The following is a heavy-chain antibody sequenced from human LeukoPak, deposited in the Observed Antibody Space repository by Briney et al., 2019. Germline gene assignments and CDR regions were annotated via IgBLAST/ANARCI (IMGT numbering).Heavy chain of an antibody. CDR2: IYSEGST. V-gene: IGHV3-66*01. J-gene: IGHJ4*02. CDR3: ARLRYDSSGYQYPDY. D-gene: IGHD3-22*01. CDR1: GLTVRSNY. Sequence: PGGSLRLSCAASGLTVRSNYMTWVRQAPGKGLEWVSVIYSEGSTYYAESVKGRFTISRDNSKNTLFLQMNSLRAEDTAVYFCARLRYDSSGYQYPDYWGQGTLVTVSS.